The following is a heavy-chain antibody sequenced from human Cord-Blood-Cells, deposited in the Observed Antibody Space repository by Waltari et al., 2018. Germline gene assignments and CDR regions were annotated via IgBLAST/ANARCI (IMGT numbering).Heavy chain of an antibody. CDR2: FDPEDGET. CDR3: ATDRARVGATTAFDI. CDR1: GYTLTELS. D-gene: IGHD1-26*01. J-gene: IGHJ3*02. V-gene: IGHV1-24*01. Sequence: QVQLVQSGAEVKKPGASVKVSCKVSGYTLTELSMHWVRQAHGKGLEWMGGFDPEDGETSYAQKCQGRVTMTDDTSTDTAYMELSSLRSEDTAVYYCATDRARVGATTAFDIWGQGTMVTVSS.